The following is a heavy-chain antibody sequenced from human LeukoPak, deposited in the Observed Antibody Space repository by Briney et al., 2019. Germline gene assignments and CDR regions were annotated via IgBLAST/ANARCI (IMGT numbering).Heavy chain of an antibody. CDR1: GFTFSNYE. J-gene: IGHJ3*02. CDR3: ASGSYRYLAFDI. CDR2: ISSSGSTI. D-gene: IGHD3-16*02. Sequence: GGSLRLSCAASGFTFSNYEFNWVRQAPGRGPAWVSDISSSGSTIKYADSVKGRFTISRDNAKNSLYLQMNSLRAEDTAVYYCASGSYRYLAFDIWGQGTMVTVSA. V-gene: IGHV3-48*03.